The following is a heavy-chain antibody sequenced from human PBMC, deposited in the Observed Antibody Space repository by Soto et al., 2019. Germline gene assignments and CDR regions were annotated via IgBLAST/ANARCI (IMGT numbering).Heavy chain of an antibody. CDR2: VSSDGSIT. CDR3: AKESDYYSNSKWSFDS. V-gene: IGHV3-30*18. CDR1: GFTFSHHG. D-gene: IGHD2-21*01. J-gene: IGHJ4*02. Sequence: VQLVESGGGVVQPGRSLRLSCAASGFTFSHHGMHWVRQAPGKGLEWLTVVSSDGSITYDEDSVRGRFAISRDNSKNTLYLHMNSLRTEDTAVYYCAKESDYYSNSKWSFDSWGQGILVTVSS.